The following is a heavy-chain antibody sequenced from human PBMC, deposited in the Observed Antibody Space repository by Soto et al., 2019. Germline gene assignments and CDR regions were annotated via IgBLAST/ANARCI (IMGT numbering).Heavy chain of an antibody. D-gene: IGHD2-15*01. CDR3: ARARAYVVVVVGASPRYYGMDV. Sequence: PGGSLRLSCAASGFTFNGYVMTWIRQAPGKGLEWVSYISGRGNHIYYADSVKGRFTISRDNAKNSLYLQLNSLRVEDTAVYDWARARAYVVVVVGASPRYYGMDVWGQGTTVTVSS. J-gene: IGHJ6*01. CDR1: GFTFNGYV. CDR2: ISGRGNHI. V-gene: IGHV3-11*01.